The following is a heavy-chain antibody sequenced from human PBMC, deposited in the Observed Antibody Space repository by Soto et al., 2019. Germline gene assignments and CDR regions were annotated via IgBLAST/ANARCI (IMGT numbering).Heavy chain of an antibody. CDR2: ISGSGGST. Sequence: GSLRLSCAASGFTFSSYAMSWVRQAPGKGLEWVSAISGSGGSTYYADSVKGRFTISRDNSKNTLYLQMNSLRAEDTAVYYCAKPSYDSSGYYYVTRPYFDYWGQGTLVTVSS. CDR1: GFTFSSYA. J-gene: IGHJ4*02. V-gene: IGHV3-23*01. CDR3: AKPSYDSSGYYYVTRPYFDY. D-gene: IGHD3-22*01.